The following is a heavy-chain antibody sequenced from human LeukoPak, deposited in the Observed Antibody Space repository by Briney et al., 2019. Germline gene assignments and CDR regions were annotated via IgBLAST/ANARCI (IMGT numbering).Heavy chain of an antibody. D-gene: IGHD2-15*01. Sequence: PSETLSLTCAVNGGSFSGYYWIWIRQPPGKGLEWIGEINHSGSTNYSPSLKSRVTISVDTSKNQFSLKLSSVTAADTAVYYCARGGECGSCDGFDMWGQGIMVTVSS. V-gene: IGHV4-34*01. CDR2: INHSGST. J-gene: IGHJ3*02. CDR1: GGSFSGYY. CDR3: ARGGECGSCDGFDM.